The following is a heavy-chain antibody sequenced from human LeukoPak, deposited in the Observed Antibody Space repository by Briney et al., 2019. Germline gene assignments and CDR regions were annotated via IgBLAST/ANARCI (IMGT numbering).Heavy chain of an antibody. CDR3: ARGQAGYNWGPDY. Sequence: GGSLRLSCAASGFTFSSYGMNWVRQAPGKGLEWVSSISSSSSYIYYADSVKGLFTISRDNAKNSLYLQMNSLRAEDTAVYYCARGQAGYNWGPDYWGQGTLVTVSS. CDR1: GFTFSSYG. D-gene: IGHD5-24*01. J-gene: IGHJ4*02. V-gene: IGHV3-21*01. CDR2: ISSSSSYI.